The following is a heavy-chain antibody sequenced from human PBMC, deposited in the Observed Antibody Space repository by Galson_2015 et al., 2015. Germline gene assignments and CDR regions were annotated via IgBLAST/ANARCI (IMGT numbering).Heavy chain of an antibody. D-gene: IGHD2-15*01. Sequence: SLRLSCAASGFTFSSYSMNWVRQAPGKGLEWVSYISSSSSTIYYVDSVKGRFTISRDNAKNSLYLQMNSLRDEDTAVYYCAREPYCSGGSCYGFDYWGQGTLVTVSS. CDR3: AREPYCSGGSCYGFDY. CDR2: ISSSSSTI. V-gene: IGHV3-48*02. CDR1: GFTFSSYS. J-gene: IGHJ4*02.